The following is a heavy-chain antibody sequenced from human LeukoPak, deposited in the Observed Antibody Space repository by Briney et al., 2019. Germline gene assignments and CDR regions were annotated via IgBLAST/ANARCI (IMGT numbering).Heavy chain of an antibody. Sequence: GGSLRLSCAASGFTFSSYEMNWVRQAPGKGLEWVSYISSSGSTIYYADSVKGRFTISRDNAKNSLYLQMNSLRAEDTAVYYCAREGTVTTYYFDYWGQGTLVTVSS. CDR1: GFTFSSYE. J-gene: IGHJ4*02. D-gene: IGHD4-17*01. V-gene: IGHV3-48*03. CDR2: ISSSGSTI. CDR3: AREGTVTTYYFDY.